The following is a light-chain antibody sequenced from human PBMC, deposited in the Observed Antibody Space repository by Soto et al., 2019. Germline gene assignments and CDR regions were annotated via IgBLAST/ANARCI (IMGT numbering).Light chain of an antibody. V-gene: IGKV3-20*01. CDR2: GAS. CDR1: QSVSSSY. CDR3: QQYRSSPPYT. Sequence: EIGLTQSPGTLSLSPVERATLSCRASQSVSSSYLAWYQQKPGQAPRLLIYGASSRATGIPDRFSGSGSGTHFTLTIIRLEPEDFAVYYCQQYRSSPPYTFGQGTKQEIK. J-gene: IGKJ2*01.